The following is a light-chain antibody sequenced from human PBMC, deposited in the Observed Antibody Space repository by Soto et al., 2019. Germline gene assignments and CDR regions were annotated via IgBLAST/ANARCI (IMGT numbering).Light chain of an antibody. CDR3: QTWGAGFSVV. CDR1: SGHSSYA. Sequence: QLVLTQSPSASASLGASVKLTCTLRSGHSSYAIAWHQQQPEKGPRYLMKVNTDGSHNKGDGIPDRFSGSSSGAERYLTISSLQSEDEADYYCQTWGAGFSVVFGGGTKVTVL. V-gene: IGLV4-69*01. J-gene: IGLJ2*01. CDR2: VNTDGSH.